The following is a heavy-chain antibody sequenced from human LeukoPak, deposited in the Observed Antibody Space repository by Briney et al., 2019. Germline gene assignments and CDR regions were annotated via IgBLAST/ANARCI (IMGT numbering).Heavy chain of an antibody. D-gene: IGHD6-13*01. J-gene: IGHJ4*02. CDR3: ASSDPLYSSSWYFRTAAFDY. CDR2: IIPIFGTA. V-gene: IGHV1-69*13. CDR1: GGTFCSYA. Sequence: SVKVSCKASGGTFCSYAISWVRQAPGQGLEWMGGIIPIFGTANYAQKFQGRVTITADESTSTAYMELSSLRSEDTAVYYCASSDPLYSSSWYFRTAAFDYWGQGTLVTVSS.